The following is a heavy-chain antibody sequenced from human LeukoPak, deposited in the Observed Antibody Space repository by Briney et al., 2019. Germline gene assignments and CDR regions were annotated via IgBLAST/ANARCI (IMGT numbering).Heavy chain of an antibody. J-gene: IGHJ4*02. CDR2: IYYSGST. D-gene: IGHD3-10*01. CDR3: ARGSGNGYYFDY. CDR1: GGSISSSSYY. Sequence: PSETLSLTCTVSGGSISSSSYYWGWIRQPPGKGLEWIGSIYYSGSTYYNPSLKSRVTISVDTSKNQFSLKLSSVTAADTAVYYCARGSGNGYYFDYWGQGTLVTVSS. V-gene: IGHV4-39*07.